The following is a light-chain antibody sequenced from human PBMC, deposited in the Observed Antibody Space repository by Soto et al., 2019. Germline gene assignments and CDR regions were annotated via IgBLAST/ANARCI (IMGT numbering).Light chain of an antibody. CDR1: QSVSSSY. Sequence: EIVMTQSTGTLSVSPGERATLSCRASQSVSSSYLAWYQQKPGQAPRLLIYGASSRATGIPDRFSGSGSGTDFTLTISRLEPEDFAVYYCQQYGSSLWTFRQGTKVDI. J-gene: IGKJ1*01. CDR2: GAS. V-gene: IGKV3-20*01. CDR3: QQYGSSLWT.